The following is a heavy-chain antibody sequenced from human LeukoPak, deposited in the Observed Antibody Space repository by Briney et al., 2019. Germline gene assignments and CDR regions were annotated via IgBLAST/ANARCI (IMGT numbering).Heavy chain of an antibody. D-gene: IGHD4-17*01. CDR2: IYYGGST. J-gene: IGHJ5*02. V-gene: IGHV4-39*01. CDR3: ARHDYGDSDWFDP. CDR1: GGSISSSSYY. Sequence: SETLSLTSTVSGGSISSSSYYWGWNGQPPRKRQEWVGSIYYGGSTYYNPSLKSRVTISVDTSKNQFSLKLTSVTAADPAVYYWARHDYGDSDWFDPWGQGTLVTVSS.